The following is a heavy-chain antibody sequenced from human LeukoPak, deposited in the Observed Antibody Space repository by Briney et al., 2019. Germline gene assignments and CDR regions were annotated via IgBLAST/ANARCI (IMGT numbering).Heavy chain of an antibody. D-gene: IGHD6-19*01. CDR1: GYTFTGYY. CDR3: ASLAVAGEYYFDY. J-gene: IGHJ4*02. CDR2: INPNSGGT. V-gene: IGHV1-2*02. Sequence: ASVKVSCKASGYTFTGYYMHWVRQAPGQGLEWMGWINPNSGGTNYTQKFQGRVTMTRDTSISTAYMELSRLRSDDTAVYYCASLAVAGEYYFDYWGQGTLVTVSS.